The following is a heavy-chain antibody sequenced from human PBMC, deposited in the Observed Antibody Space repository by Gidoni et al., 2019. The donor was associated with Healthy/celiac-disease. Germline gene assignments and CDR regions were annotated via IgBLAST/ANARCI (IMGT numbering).Heavy chain of an antibody. CDR3: ARKKKTDSGYDLYYYYYGMDV. CDR2: IKQDGSEK. CDR1: GFTFRSYW. J-gene: IGHJ6*02. V-gene: IGHV3-7*04. D-gene: IGHD5-12*01. Sequence: EVQLVASGGGLVQPGGSLRLSCAASGFTFRSYWMRWVRQAPGKGLEWVANIKQDGSEKYYVDSVKGRFTISRDNAKNSLYLQMNSLRAEDTAVYYCARKKKTDSGYDLYYYYYGMDVWGQGTTVTVSS.